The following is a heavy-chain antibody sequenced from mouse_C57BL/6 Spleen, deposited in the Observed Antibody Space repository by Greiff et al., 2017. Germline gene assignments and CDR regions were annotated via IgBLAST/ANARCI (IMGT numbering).Heavy chain of an antibody. Sequence: QVQLQQSGPELVKPGASVKISCKASGYAFSSSWMNWVKQRPGKGLEWIGRIYPGDGDTNYNGKFKGKATLTADKSSSTAYMQLSSLTSEDSAVYFCARWEAFYAMDYWGQGTSVTVSS. D-gene: IGHD4-1*01. J-gene: IGHJ4*01. CDR3: ARWEAFYAMDY. V-gene: IGHV1-82*01. CDR2: IYPGDGDT. CDR1: GYAFSSSW.